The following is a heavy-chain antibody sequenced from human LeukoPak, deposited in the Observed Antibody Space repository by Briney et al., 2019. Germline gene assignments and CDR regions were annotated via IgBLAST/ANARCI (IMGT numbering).Heavy chain of an antibody. D-gene: IGHD3-10*01. J-gene: IGHJ4*02. CDR3: ARQRHYGSGSYPDY. CDR2: IYYSGST. CDR1: GGSISSSSYS. Sequence: QPQLPESGPRLVKPSETLSLTCTVSGGSISSSSYSWGLMRQPPGKGLEWMWSIYYSGSTYYNPSLKSRVTISVDTSKNQFSLKLSSVTAADTAVYYCARQRHYGSGSYPDYWGQGTLVTVSS. V-gene: IGHV4-39*01.